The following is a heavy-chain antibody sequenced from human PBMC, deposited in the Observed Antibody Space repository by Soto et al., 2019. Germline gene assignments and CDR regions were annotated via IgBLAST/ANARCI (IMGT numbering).Heavy chain of an antibody. J-gene: IGHJ4*02. CDR3: TRRGTDRWDSGIGY. CDR2: IRSKGNSYAT. V-gene: IGHV3-73*02. CDR1: GFTFSGSS. D-gene: IGHD1-26*01. Sequence: EVQLVESGGGLVQSGGSLKLSCAASGFTFSGSSMHWVRQASGKGLEWVGRIRSKGNSYATADAASVEGRFIISRDDSKNTTYLQMNSLKTEDTAVYYCTRRGTDRWDSGIGYWGQGTLVTVSS.